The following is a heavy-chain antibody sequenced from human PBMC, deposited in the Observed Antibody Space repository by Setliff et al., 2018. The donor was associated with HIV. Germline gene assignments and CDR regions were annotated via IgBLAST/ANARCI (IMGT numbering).Heavy chain of an antibody. CDR2: INPSGGSA. V-gene: IGHV1-46*01. J-gene: IGHJ4*02. Sequence: ASVKVSCKASGYTFTNNYIHWVRQAPGQGLEWMAIINPSGGSASYAQKFQGRVTITRDTSTSTVHMELSGLRSDDTAVYYCARDGLLAAAGLGDFDYWGQGTLVTVSS. D-gene: IGHD6-13*01. CDR1: GYTFTNNY. CDR3: ARDGLLAAAGLGDFDY.